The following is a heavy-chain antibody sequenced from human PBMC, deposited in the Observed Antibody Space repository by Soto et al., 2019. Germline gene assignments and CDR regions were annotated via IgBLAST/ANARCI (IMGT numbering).Heavy chain of an antibody. V-gene: IGHV6-1*01. Sequence: TLSLTCAISGDSVSSNSAAWNWIRQSPSRGLEWLGRTYYRSKWYNDYAVSVKSRITINPDTSKNQFSLQLNSVTPEDTAVYYCAREVATIRGYYYYGMDVWGQGTTVTVSS. CDR3: AREVATIRGYYYYGMDV. D-gene: IGHD5-12*01. CDR1: GDSVSSNSAA. J-gene: IGHJ6*02. CDR2: TYYRSKWYN.